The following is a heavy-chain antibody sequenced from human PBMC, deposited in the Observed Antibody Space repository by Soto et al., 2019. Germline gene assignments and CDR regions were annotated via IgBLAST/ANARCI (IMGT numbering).Heavy chain of an antibody. CDR1: GDSVSSNTAA. D-gene: IGHD6-19*01. CDR2: TYYRSNWRH. V-gene: IGHV6-1*01. CDR3: ARGVAGSGFDL. J-gene: IGHJ4*02. Sequence: RSLTCAISGDSVSSNTAAWNWIRSSPSRGLEWLGRTYYRSNWRHDYAVSVKSRITVNPDTSKNHFSLQLNSVTPDDTAVYYCARGVAGSGFDLWGPGPLVTVSS.